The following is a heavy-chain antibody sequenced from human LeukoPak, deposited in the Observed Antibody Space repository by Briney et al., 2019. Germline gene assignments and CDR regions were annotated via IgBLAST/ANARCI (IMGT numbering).Heavy chain of an antibody. D-gene: IGHD6-19*01. Sequence: PGGSLRLSCAASGFTFSSYAMSWVRQAPGKGLEWVSAISGSGGSTYYADSVKGRFTISRDNSKNTLYLQMNSLRAEDTAVYYCAKGDFIAVAGSGVPLGQYYFDYWGQGTLVTVYS. CDR2: ISGSGGST. CDR1: GFTFSSYA. V-gene: IGHV3-23*01. CDR3: AKGDFIAVAGSGVPLGQYYFDY. J-gene: IGHJ4*02.